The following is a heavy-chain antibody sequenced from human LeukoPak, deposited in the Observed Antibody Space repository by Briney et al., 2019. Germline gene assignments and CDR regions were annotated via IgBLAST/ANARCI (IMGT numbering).Heavy chain of an antibody. V-gene: IGHV1-69*04. D-gene: IGHD3-16*01. Sequence: GSSVKVSCKASGGTFSSYAISWVRQAPGQGLEWMGRIIPILGIVNYAQKFQGRVTITADKSTSTAYMELSSLRSEDTAMYYCARLHDSRTPYSFDYWGQGTLVTVSS. J-gene: IGHJ4*02. CDR3: ARLHDSRTPYSFDY. CDR1: GGTFSSYA. CDR2: IIPILGIV.